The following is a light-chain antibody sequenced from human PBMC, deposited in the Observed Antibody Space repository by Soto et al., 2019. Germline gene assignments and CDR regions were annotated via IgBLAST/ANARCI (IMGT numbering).Light chain of an antibody. CDR2: WAS. J-gene: IGKJ4*01. V-gene: IGKV4-1*01. CDR3: QQSYTTPFT. Sequence: DIVMTQSPDSLAVSLGERATIDCKSSQSVLYSSNNKNFLVWYQQKPGQPPKLLIYWASTRESGVPDRFSGSGSGTDFPLPIINLQAEDVAVYYCQQSYTTPFTCGGGTKVEIK. CDR1: QSVLYSSNNKNF.